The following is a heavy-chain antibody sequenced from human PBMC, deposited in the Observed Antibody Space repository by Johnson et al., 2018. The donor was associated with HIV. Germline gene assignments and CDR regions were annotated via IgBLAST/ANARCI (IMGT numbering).Heavy chain of an antibody. V-gene: IGHV3-66*01. Sequence: VQLVESGGGLVQPGGSLRLSCAASGFTVSSNYMSWVRQAPGKGLEWVSVIYSGGSTYYADSVKGRFTISRDNSKNTLYLHMNSLRAEDTAVYYCARGYSGSDDAFDIWGQGTMVTVSS. CDR2: IYSGGST. CDR1: GFTVSSNY. J-gene: IGHJ3*02. CDR3: ARGYSGSDDAFDI. D-gene: IGHD1-26*01.